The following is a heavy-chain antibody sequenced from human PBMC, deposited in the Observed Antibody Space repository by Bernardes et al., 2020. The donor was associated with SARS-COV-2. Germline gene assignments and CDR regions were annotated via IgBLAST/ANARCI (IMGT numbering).Heavy chain of an antibody. V-gene: IGHV3-23*01. Sequence: GGSLRLSCAASGFSFSTYTVNWVRQAPGKGLEWVSSISGDETYMSYAASVKGRFTISRDNSKDTLYLQLNSLRAEDSAIYYCAKDPALVGFYYSMDVWGQGTTVNVSS. CDR1: GFSFSTYT. J-gene: IGHJ6*02. D-gene: IGHD3-3*02. CDR3: AKDPALVGFYYSMDV. CDR2: ISGDETYM.